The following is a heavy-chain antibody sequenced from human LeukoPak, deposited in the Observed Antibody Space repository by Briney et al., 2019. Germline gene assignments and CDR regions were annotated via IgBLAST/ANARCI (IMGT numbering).Heavy chain of an antibody. CDR2: IYSGGST. CDR3: ASIFY. J-gene: IGHJ4*02. CDR1: GFTVSSNY. V-gene: IGHV3-66*01. Sequence: GGSLRLSGAASGFTVSSNYMNWVRQAPGKGLEWVSVIYSGGSTYYADSVKGRFTISRDKSKNTLYLQMNSLRAEDTAVYYCASIFYWGQGTLVTVSS.